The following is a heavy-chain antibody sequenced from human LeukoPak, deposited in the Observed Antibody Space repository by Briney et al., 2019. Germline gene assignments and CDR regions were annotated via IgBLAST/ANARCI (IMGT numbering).Heavy chain of an antibody. CDR1: GGSISSSSYY. CDR3: ARHPRQYHHMDV. V-gene: IGHV4-39*01. CDR2: IYYSGST. J-gene: IGHJ6*03. Sequence: SETLSLTCTVSGGSISSSSYYWGWIRQPPGKGLEWIGSIYYSGSTYYNPSLKSRVTISVDTSKNQFSLKLSSVTAADTAVYYCARHPRQYHHMDVWGKGTTVTVSS.